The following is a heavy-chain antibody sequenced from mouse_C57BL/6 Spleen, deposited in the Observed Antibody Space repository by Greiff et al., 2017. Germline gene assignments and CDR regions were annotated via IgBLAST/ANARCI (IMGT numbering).Heavy chain of an antibody. CDR2: FHPYNDDT. CDR1: GYTFTTYP. CDR3: ARRTTVVEGYWYFDV. D-gene: IGHD1-1*01. Sequence: QVQLQQSGAELVKPGASVKMSCKASGYTFTTYPIEWMKQNHGKSLEWIGNFHPYNDDTKYNEKFKGKATLTVEKSSSTVYLELSRLTSDDSAVXYCARRTTVVEGYWYFDVWGTGTTVTVSS. V-gene: IGHV1-47*01. J-gene: IGHJ1*03.